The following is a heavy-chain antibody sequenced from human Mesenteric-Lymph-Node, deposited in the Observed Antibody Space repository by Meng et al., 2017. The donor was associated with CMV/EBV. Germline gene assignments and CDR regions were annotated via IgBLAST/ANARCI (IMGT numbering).Heavy chain of an antibody. Sequence: GGSLRLSCVASGFNFRDYGMYWVRQAPGKGLEWVAVISYDGSNKYYADSVKGRFTISRDNSKNTLYLQMNSLRAEDTAVYYCARDREYDFWSGYYSYYYYGMDVWGQGTTVTVSS. CDR2: ISYDGSNK. CDR3: ARDREYDFWSGYYSYYYYGMDV. V-gene: IGHV3-30*19. D-gene: IGHD3-3*01. J-gene: IGHJ6*02. CDR1: GFNFRDYG.